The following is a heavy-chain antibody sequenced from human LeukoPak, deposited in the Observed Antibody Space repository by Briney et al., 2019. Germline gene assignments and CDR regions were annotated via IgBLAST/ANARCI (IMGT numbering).Heavy chain of an antibody. Sequence: ASVKVSCKASGYTFTSYGISWVRQAPGQGLEWMGWIRAYNGNTNYAQKLQGRATMTTDTSTSTAYMELRSLRSDDTAVYYCARERGYSGSYNLYYYYYGMDVWGQGTTVTVSS. CDR2: IRAYNGNT. CDR3: ARERGYSGSYNLYYYYYGMDV. D-gene: IGHD6-13*01. CDR1: GYTFTSYG. V-gene: IGHV1-18*01. J-gene: IGHJ6*02.